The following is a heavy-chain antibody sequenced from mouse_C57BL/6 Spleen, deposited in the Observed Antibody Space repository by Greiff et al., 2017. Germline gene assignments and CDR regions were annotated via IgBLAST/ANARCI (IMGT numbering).Heavy chain of an antibody. CDR1: GYAFSSYW. CDR2: IYPGDGDT. Sequence: QVQLQQSGAELLKPGASVKISCKASGYAFSSYWMNWVKQRPGKGLEWIGQIYPGDGDTNYNGKFKGKATLTADKSSSTAYMQLSSLTSEDSAVYFCAKTGSLYYAMDYWGQGTSVTVSS. V-gene: IGHV1-80*01. D-gene: IGHD4-1*01. J-gene: IGHJ4*01. CDR3: AKTGSLYYAMDY.